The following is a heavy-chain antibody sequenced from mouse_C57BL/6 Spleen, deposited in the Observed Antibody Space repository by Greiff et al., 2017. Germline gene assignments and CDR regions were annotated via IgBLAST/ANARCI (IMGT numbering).Heavy chain of an antibody. Sequence: QVQLQQPGAELVKPGASVKLSCKASGYTFTSYWMHWVKQRPGQGLEWIGMIHPNSRSTNYNEKFKSKATLTVDKSSSTAYMQPSSLTSEDSAVYYCARGTTVVAHYFDYWGQGTTLTVSS. CDR3: ARGTTVVAHYFDY. V-gene: IGHV1-64*01. D-gene: IGHD1-1*01. J-gene: IGHJ2*01. CDR1: GYTFTSYW. CDR2: IHPNSRST.